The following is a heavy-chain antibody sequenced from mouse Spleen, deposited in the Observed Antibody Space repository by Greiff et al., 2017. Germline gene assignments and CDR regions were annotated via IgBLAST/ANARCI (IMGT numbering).Heavy chain of an antibody. CDR3: AIENYYGSSPYYFDY. V-gene: IGHV1-74*01. Sequence: QVQLKQPGAELVKPGASVKVSCKASGYTFTSYWMHWVKQRPGQGLEWIGRIHPSDSDTNYNQKFKGKATLTVDKSSSTAYMQLSSLTSEDSAVYYCAIENYYGSSPYYFDYWGQGTTLTVSS. CDR1: GYTFTSYW. D-gene: IGHD1-1*01. CDR2: IHPSDSDT. J-gene: IGHJ2*01.